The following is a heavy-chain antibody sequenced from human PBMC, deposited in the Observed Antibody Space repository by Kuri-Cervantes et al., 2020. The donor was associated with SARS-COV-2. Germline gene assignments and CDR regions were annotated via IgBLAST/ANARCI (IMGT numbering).Heavy chain of an antibody. Sequence: GESLKISCAASGFTFSSYSMNWVRQAPGKGLVWVSRINSDGSSTSYADSVKGRFTISRDNAKNTLYLQMNSLRAEDTAVYYCARDLRMGKSLDYWGQGTLVTVSS. J-gene: IGHJ4*02. V-gene: IGHV3-74*01. D-gene: IGHD7-27*01. CDR2: INSDGSST. CDR1: GFTFSSYS. CDR3: ARDLRMGKSLDY.